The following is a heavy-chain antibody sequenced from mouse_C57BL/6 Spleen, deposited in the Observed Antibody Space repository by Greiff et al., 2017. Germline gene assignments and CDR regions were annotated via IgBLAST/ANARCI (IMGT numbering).Heavy chain of an antibody. J-gene: IGHJ4*01. V-gene: IGHV5-4*01. CDR2: ISDGGSYT. CDR3: AREDYGNYGYAMDY. Sequence: EVKVEESGGGLVKPGGSLKLSCAASGFTFSSYAMSWVRQTPEKRLEWVATISDGGSYTYYPDNVKGRFTISRDNAKNNLYLQMSHLKSEDTAMYYCAREDYGNYGYAMDYWGQGTSVTVSS. D-gene: IGHD2-1*01. CDR1: GFTFSSYA.